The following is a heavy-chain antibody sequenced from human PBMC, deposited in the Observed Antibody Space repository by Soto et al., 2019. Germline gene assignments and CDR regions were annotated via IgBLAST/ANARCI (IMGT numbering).Heavy chain of an antibody. D-gene: IGHD2-21*02. J-gene: IGHJ6*02. CDR1: GFSLNTGGLG. CDR2: IYWDYDK. Sequence: SGPTLVNPTQTLTLTCTFSGFSLNTGGLGVGWIRQPPGKALEWLALIYWDYDKRYNPSLKSRLTITRDTSKNQVVLTITKINPVDAGTYYCVHSRFGGDCLQSYSSHFYYGLDVWGPGTTVTVSS. CDR3: VHSRFGGDCLQSYSSHFYYGLDV. V-gene: IGHV2-5*02.